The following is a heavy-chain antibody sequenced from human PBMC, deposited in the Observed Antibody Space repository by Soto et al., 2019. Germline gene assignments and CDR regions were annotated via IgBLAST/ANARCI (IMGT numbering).Heavy chain of an antibody. J-gene: IGHJ4*02. D-gene: IGHD1-1*01. Sequence: IFSKESGPTLVKPTQTPTLTCTFSGFSLSTSGVNVGWIRQPPGKALQWLALIYWNDDKRYSPSLKSRLTITQDTSKNQVVLTMTNMDPVDTATYYCAHSERTGGSFDYWGQGTLVTVSS. CDR1: GFSLSTSGVN. CDR3: AHSERTGGSFDY. CDR2: IYWNDDK. V-gene: IGHV2-5*01.